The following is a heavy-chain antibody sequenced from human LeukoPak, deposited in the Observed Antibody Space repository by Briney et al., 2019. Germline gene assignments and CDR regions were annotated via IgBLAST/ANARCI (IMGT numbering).Heavy chain of an antibody. J-gene: IGHJ4*02. Sequence: ASVKVSCKASGYIFSSYGISWVRQAPGQGLEWMGWISAYNGNTNYAQKFQGRVTMTRDTSISTAYMELSGLRSDDTAVYYCARGPHWDPHFDYWGQGTLVTVSS. CDR1: GYIFSSYG. CDR3: ARGPHWDPHFDY. CDR2: ISAYNGNT. V-gene: IGHV1-18*01. D-gene: IGHD7-27*01.